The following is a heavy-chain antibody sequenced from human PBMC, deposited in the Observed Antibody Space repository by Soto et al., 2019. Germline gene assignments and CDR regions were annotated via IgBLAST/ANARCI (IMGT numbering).Heavy chain of an antibody. CDR1: GGSISSSSYY. V-gene: IGHV4-39*07. D-gene: IGHD6-6*01. CDR3: ARVPVAAYNWFDP. Sequence: PSETLSLTCTVSGGSISSSSYYWGWIRQPPGKGLEWIGSIYHSGSAYYNPSLKSRVTISVDRSKNQFSPKLSSVTAADTAVYYCARVPVAAYNWFDPWGQGTLVTVSS. J-gene: IGHJ5*02. CDR2: IYHSGSA.